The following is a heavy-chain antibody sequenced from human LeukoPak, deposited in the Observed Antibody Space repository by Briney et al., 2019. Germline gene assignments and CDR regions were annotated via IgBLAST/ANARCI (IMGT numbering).Heavy chain of an antibody. D-gene: IGHD4-11*01. V-gene: IGHV3-21*01. CDR3: TRELIESSNYYYYYYYYMDV. CDR2: ISSRSSYI. CDR1: GSTFSSYS. J-gene: IGHJ6*03. Sequence: PGGSLRLSCAASGSTFSSYSMNWVRQAPGKGREWVSSISSRSSYIYYADSVKGRFTISRDNAKNSLYLQMNSLRAEDTAVYYCTRELIESSNYYYYYYYYMDVWGKGTTVTVSS.